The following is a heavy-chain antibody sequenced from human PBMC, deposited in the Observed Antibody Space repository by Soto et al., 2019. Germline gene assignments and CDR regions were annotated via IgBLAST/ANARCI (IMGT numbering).Heavy chain of an antibody. D-gene: IGHD6-19*01. CDR2: IYTSGST. CDR1: GGSISSYY. CDR3: ARIAVAGTFYYGMDV. V-gene: IGHV4-4*07. J-gene: IGHJ6*02. Sequence: SETLSLTCTVSGGSISSYYWSWIRQPAGKGLEWIGRIYTSGSTNYNPSLKSRVTMSVDTSKNQFSLKLSSVTAADTAVYYCARIAVAGTFYYGMDVWGQGTTVTVSS.